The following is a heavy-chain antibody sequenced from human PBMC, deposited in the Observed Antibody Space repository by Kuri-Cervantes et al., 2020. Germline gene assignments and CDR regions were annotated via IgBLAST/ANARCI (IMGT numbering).Heavy chain of an antibody. CDR3: ARDGQWYVTPSS. V-gene: IGHV3-74*01. CDR2: IKTDGSSK. J-gene: IGHJ1*01. CDR1: GFTFSGYW. D-gene: IGHD2-21*02. Sequence: GGSLRLSCAASGFTFSGYWMHWVRQAPGKGLVWVSRIKTDGSSKGYADFVKGRFTISRDNAKNTLYLQMNSLRGEDTAVYFCARDGQWYVTPSSWGQGTLVTVSS.